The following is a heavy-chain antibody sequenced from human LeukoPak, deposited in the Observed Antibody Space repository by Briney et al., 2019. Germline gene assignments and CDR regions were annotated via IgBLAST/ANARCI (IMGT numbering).Heavy chain of an antibody. CDR1: GGPISSSSYY. CDR3: ARQRGYHYDSTTNRFSDL. Sequence: SETLSLTCTVSGGPISSSSYYWGWIRQPPGKGLEWIGSIYYSGITYYNPSLKSRVTISVDTSKNQFSLKLSSVTAADTAVYFCARQRGYHYDSTTNRFSDLWGQGTRVTVSS. J-gene: IGHJ5*02. CDR2: IYYSGIT. V-gene: IGHV4-39*01. D-gene: IGHD3-22*01.